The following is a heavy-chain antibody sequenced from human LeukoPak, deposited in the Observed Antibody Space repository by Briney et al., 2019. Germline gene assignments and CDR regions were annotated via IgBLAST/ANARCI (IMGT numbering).Heavy chain of an antibody. J-gene: IGHJ4*02. V-gene: IGHV3-21*04. Sequence: GGSLRLSCAASGFTFSSYSMNWVRQAPGKGLEWVSSISSSSSSTIYYADSVKGRFTISRDNAKNSLYLQMNSLRAEDTAVYYCARVAGVRGVIRGLGHFDYWGQGTLVTVSS. CDR3: ARVAGVRGVIRGLGHFDY. D-gene: IGHD3-10*01. CDR1: GFTFSSYS. CDR2: ISSSSSSTI.